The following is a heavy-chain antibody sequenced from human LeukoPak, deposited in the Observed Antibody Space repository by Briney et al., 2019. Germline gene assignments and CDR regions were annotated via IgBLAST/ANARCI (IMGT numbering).Heavy chain of an antibody. D-gene: IGHD2-21*01. CDR2: IYYNGNT. CDR1: GGSISSYY. Sequence: SETLSLTCTVSGGSISSYYWSWIRQPPGKGLEWIGYIYYNGNTNYNPSLKSRVTISVDTSKNQFFLKLSSVTAADTAVYFCAREPYSSADSAFDIWGQGTMVTVSS. J-gene: IGHJ3*02. CDR3: AREPYSSADSAFDI. V-gene: IGHV4-59*01.